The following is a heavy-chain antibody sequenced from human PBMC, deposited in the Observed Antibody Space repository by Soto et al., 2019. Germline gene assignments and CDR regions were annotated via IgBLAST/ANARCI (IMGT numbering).Heavy chain of an antibody. CDR2: IYDSGNT. D-gene: IGHD2-21*01. CDR1: GGSISDGAYY. CDR3: ASGLSGDKVDQ. J-gene: IGHJ4*02. Sequence: QVQLQESGPGLVKPSQTLSLTCTVSGGSISDGAYYWSWIRQPPGKGLEWIGHIYDSGNTYNNPSLKGRXTXAXYTSKNHFSLNLNSGTAADTAVYYCASGLSGDKVDQWGQGTLVTVSS. V-gene: IGHV4-30-4*01.